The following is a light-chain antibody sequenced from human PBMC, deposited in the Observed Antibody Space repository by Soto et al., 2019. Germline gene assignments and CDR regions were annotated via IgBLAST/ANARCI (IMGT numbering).Light chain of an antibody. CDR3: LLHNSYPWLT. Sequence: DIPMTQSPSSLSASVGDRVTITCRASQGIRNDLGWYQQKPGKAPKRLIYAASSLQSGVPSRLSGSGSGPEFALSFSSLQPEDLATYYCLLHNSYPWLTFGGGTKVEIK. CDR1: QGIRND. CDR2: AAS. V-gene: IGKV1-17*01. J-gene: IGKJ4*01.